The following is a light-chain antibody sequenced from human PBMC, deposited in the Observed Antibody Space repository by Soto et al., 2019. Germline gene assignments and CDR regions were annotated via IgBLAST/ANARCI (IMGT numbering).Light chain of an antibody. J-gene: IGKJ4*01. V-gene: IGKV3-11*01. CDR2: DTS. CDR3: QQRANWPLT. CDR1: QSLSSF. Sequence: EIVLTQSPATLSLSPGERATLFCRASQSLSSFLAWFQQKPGQAPRLLIYDTSNRATGIPARFSGSGSGTDFPLTISSLEPVVFAVYFCQQRANWPLTFGGGTKVEIK.